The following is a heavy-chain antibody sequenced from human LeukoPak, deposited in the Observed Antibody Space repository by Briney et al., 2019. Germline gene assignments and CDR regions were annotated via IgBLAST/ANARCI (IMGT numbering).Heavy chain of an antibody. D-gene: IGHD3-22*01. CDR2: INHSGST. V-gene: IGHV4-34*01. Sequence: SETLSLTCAVYGGSFSGYYWSWIRQPPGKGLEWIGKINHSGSTNYNPSLKSRVTISVDTSKNQFSLKLSSVTAADTAVYYCARVRGYYDSSGYLTGYYFDYWGQGTLVTVSS. J-gene: IGHJ4*02. CDR1: GGSFSGYY. CDR3: ARVRGYYDSSGYLTGYYFDY.